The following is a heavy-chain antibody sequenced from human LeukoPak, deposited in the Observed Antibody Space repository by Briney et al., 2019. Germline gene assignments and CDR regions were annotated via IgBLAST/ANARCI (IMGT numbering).Heavy chain of an antibody. CDR3: AREGSAGYYDFWSGYPPMYYYYYMDV. Sequence: GGSLRLSCAASGFTFDDYTMHWVRRAPGKGLEWVSLISWDGGSTYYADSVKGRFTISRDNAKNSLYLQMNSLRAEDTAVYYCAREGSAGYYDFWSGYPPMYYYYYMDVWGKGTTVTVSS. CDR1: GFTFDDYT. V-gene: IGHV3-43*01. D-gene: IGHD3-3*01. J-gene: IGHJ6*03. CDR2: ISWDGGST.